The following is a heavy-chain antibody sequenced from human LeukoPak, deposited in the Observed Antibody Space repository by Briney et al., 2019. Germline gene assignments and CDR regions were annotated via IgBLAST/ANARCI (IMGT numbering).Heavy chain of an antibody. Sequence: PGGSLRLSCAASGFTFSSYGMHWVRQAPGKGLEWVAFIRYDGSNKYYADSVKGRFTISRDNSKNTLYLQMNSLRAEDTAVYYCAKDRYLAAAFYFDYWGQGTLATVSS. CDR2: IRYDGSNK. J-gene: IGHJ4*02. D-gene: IGHD6-13*01. V-gene: IGHV3-30*02. CDR3: AKDRYLAAAFYFDY. CDR1: GFTFSSYG.